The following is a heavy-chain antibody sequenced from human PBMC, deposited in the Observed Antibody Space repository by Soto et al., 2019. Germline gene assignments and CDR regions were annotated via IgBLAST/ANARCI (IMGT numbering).Heavy chain of an antibody. CDR3: ARVGGFGATTIDY. J-gene: IGHJ4*02. Sequence: SETLSLTCAVYGGSFSGYYWSWIRQPPGKGLEWIGEINHSGSTNYNPSLKSRVTISVDTSKNQFSLKLSSVTAADTAVYYCARVGGFGATTIDYWGQGTLVTVSS. V-gene: IGHV4-34*01. CDR1: GGSFSGYY. CDR2: INHSGST. D-gene: IGHD3-10*01.